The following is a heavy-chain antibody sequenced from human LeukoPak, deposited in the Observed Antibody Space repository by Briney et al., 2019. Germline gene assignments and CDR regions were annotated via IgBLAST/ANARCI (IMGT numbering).Heavy chain of an antibody. CDR2: ISSSSSYI. V-gene: IGHV3-21*01. D-gene: IGHD1-26*01. J-gene: IGHJ4*02. CDR1: GFTFSSYS. CDR3: ARDEVGTTPLEY. Sequence: GGSLRLSCAASGFTFSSYSMNWVRQAPGKGLKWVSSISSSSSYIYYADSVKGRFTISRDNAKNTLYLQMNSLRAEDTGVYYCARDEVGTTPLEYWGQGTLVTVSS.